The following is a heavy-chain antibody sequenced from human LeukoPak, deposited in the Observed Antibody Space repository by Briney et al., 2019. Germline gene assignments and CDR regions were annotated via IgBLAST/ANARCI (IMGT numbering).Heavy chain of an antibody. CDR1: GYSISSGYY. CDR3: ARVSPGYSSSWYLSY. D-gene: IGHD6-13*01. Sequence: SETLSLTCTVSGYSISSGYYWGWIRQPPGKGLEWIGSIYHSGSTYYNPSLKSRVTISVDTSKNQFSLKLSSVTAADTAVYYCARVSPGYSSSWYLSYWGQGTLVTVSS. V-gene: IGHV4-38-2*02. J-gene: IGHJ4*02. CDR2: IYHSGST.